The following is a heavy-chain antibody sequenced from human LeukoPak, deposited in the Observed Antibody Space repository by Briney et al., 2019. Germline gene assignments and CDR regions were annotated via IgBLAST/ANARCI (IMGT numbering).Heavy chain of an antibody. CDR1: GGTFSSYA. D-gene: IGHD3-22*01. CDR2: IIPIFGTA. CDR3: ARTYDSSGYSFYYFDY. Sequence: SVKVSCKASGGTFSSYAISWVRQAPGQGLEWMGGIIPIFGTANYAQKFQGRVTITADKSTSTAYMELSSLRSEDTAVYYCARTYDSSGYSFYYFDYWGQGTLVTVSS. J-gene: IGHJ4*02. V-gene: IGHV1-69*06.